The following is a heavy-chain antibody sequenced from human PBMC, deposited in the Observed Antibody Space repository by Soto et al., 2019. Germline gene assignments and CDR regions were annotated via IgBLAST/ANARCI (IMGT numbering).Heavy chain of an antibody. Sequence: NPSETLSLTCAVYGGSFSGYYWSWIRQPPGKGLEWIGEINHSGSTNYNPSLKSRVTISVDTSKNQFSLKLSSVTAADTAVYYCARSKRHFRSGYSTTDYWGQGTLVTVSS. CDR2: INHSGST. J-gene: IGHJ4*02. V-gene: IGHV4-34*01. CDR1: GGSFSGYY. D-gene: IGHD3-3*02. CDR3: ARSKRHFRSGYSTTDY.